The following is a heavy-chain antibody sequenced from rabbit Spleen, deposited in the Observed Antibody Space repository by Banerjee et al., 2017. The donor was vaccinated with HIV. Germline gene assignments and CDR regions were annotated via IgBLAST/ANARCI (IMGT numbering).Heavy chain of an antibody. CDR2: IEGGSSAFS. CDR1: GVSFSNNHY. D-gene: IGHD8-1*01. V-gene: IGHV1S45*01. CDR3: ARDSGSSFSSYGMDL. Sequence: EQLEESGGGLVKPEGSLTLTCTASGVSFSNNHYMCWVRQAPGKGLEWIACIEGGSSAFSYFASWAKGRFTISKTSSTTVTLQMTSLTAADTATYFCARDSGSSFSSYGMDLWGPGTLVTVS. J-gene: IGHJ6*01.